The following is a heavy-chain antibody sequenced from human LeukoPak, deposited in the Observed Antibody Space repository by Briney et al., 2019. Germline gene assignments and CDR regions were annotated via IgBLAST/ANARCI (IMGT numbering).Heavy chain of an antibody. CDR1: GCTFSSYD. Sequence: GGRVRLSCAASGCTFSSYDMSWVRQAPGKGLEWVLALSGSGGTTYADSVKGRFTISRDNSKSTVYLQMNSLRAEDTAVYFCAKVTGYWYFDLWGRGTLVTVSS. J-gene: IGHJ2*01. D-gene: IGHD3-9*01. CDR2: LSGSGGTT. V-gene: IGHV3-23*01. CDR3: AKVTGYWYFDL.